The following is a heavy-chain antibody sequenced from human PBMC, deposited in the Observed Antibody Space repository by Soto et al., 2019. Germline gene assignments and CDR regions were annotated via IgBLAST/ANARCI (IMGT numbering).Heavy chain of an antibody. D-gene: IGHD2-2*01. V-gene: IGHV3-33*01. J-gene: IGHJ4*02. CDR3: ERSLGYCSSTSCYPGDY. CDR1: GFTFSSYG. CDR2: IWYDGSNK. Sequence: QVQLVESGGGVVQPGRSLRLSCAASGFTFSSYGMHWVRQAPGKGLEWVAVIWYDGSNKYYADSVKGRFTISRDNSKNTLYRKMNSLRAEDTAVYYCERSLGYCSSTSCYPGDYWGQGTLVTVSS.